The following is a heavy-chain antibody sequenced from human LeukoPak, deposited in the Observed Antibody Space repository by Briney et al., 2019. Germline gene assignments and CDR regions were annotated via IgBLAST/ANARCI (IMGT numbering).Heavy chain of an antibody. CDR1: GGSISDNY. D-gene: IGHD2/OR15-2a*01. CDR2: AYYSGHT. CDR3: ARHHFATPFDY. J-gene: IGHJ4*02. V-gene: IGHV4-59*08. Sequence: SETLSLTCTVSGGSISDNYWSWLRQPPGKGLEWIGYAYYSGHTNYHSSLKSRVTMSLDTSKSQFSLRLTSVTAAAPAVYFCARHHFATPFDYWGPGALVSVSS.